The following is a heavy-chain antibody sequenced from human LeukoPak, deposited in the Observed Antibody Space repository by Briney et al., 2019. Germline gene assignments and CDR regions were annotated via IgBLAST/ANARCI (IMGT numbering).Heavy chain of an antibody. CDR3: ARGAGARALDY. V-gene: IGHV3-21*06. D-gene: IGHD1-14*01. CDR2: ISGSSTYI. J-gene: IGHJ4*02. CDR1: GFTFSSSS. Sequence: VGSLRLSCTGSGFTFSSSSMNWVRQAPGKGLEWVSSISGSSTYIYYADSVKGRFTISRDNAKSSLYLQMTSLSAEDTAVYYCARGAGARALDYWGQGTLVTVSS.